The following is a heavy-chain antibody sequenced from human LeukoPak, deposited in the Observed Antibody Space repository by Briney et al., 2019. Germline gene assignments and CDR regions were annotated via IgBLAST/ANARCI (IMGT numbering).Heavy chain of an antibody. CDR1: GFSFSISW. CDR2: INSDGKTT. CDR3: VRTGDTERFDY. D-gene: IGHD3/OR15-3a*01. V-gene: IGHV3-74*01. J-gene: IGHJ4*02. Sequence: SGGSLRLSCAASGFSFSISWMNWVCQAPGEGLVWVSRINSDGKTTNYADSVKGRFTISRDNAKNTLYLQMNSLRAEDTAMYYCVRTGDTERFDYWGQGTLVTVSS.